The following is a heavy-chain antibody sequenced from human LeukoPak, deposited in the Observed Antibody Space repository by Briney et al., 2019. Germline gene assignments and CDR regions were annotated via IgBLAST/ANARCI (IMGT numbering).Heavy chain of an antibody. CDR3: ATDRATQYFDY. J-gene: IGHJ4*02. CDR2: ISYDGSNK. D-gene: IGHD2-15*01. V-gene: IGHV3-30-3*01. CDR1: GSTFSSYA. Sequence: GRSLRLSCAASGSTFSSYAMHWVRQAPGKGLEWVAVISYDGSNKYYADSVKGRFTISRDNSKNTLYLQMNSLRAEDTAVYYCATDRATQYFDYWGQGTLVSVSS.